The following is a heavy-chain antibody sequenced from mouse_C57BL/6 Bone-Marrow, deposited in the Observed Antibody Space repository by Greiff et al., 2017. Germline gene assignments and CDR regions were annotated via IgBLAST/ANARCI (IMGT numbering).Heavy chain of an antibody. CDR3: TSELGREDFDY. D-gene: IGHD4-1*01. Sequence: EVQLVESGTVLARPGASVKLSCKTSGYTFTSYWMHWVKQRPGQGLEWIGAIYPGNSDTSYNQKFKGKAKLTAVTSASTAYMELSSLTNEDSAVFYCTSELGREDFDYWGQGTTLTVSS. CDR2: IYPGNSDT. J-gene: IGHJ2*01. CDR1: GYTFTSYW. V-gene: IGHV1-5*01.